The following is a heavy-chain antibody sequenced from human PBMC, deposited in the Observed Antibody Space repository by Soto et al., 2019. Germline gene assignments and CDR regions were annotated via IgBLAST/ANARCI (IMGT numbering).Heavy chain of an antibody. Sequence: QVQLQQWGAGLLKPSETLSLTCAVYGGSFSGYYWSWIRQPPGKGLEWIGEINHSGSTNYNPSLXXRXTISVDTSKNQSSLKLSSVTAADTAVYYCARVTGRYYYGMDVWGQGTTVTVSS. CDR3: ARVTGRYYYGMDV. V-gene: IGHV4-34*01. J-gene: IGHJ6*02. CDR2: INHSGST. CDR1: GGSFSGYY.